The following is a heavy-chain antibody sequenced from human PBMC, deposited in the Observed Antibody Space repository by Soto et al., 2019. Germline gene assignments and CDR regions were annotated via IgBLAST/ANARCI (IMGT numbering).Heavy chain of an antibody. J-gene: IGHJ3*02. D-gene: IGHD6-19*01. Sequence: ASVKVSCKASGYTFTSYGISWVRQAPGQGLEWMGWISAYNGNTNYAQKLQGRVTMTTDTSTSTAYMELRSLRSDDTAVYYCARTGRSGWWDEAFDIWGQGTMVTVSS. V-gene: IGHV1-18*01. CDR2: ISAYNGNT. CDR1: GYTFTSYG. CDR3: ARTGRSGWWDEAFDI.